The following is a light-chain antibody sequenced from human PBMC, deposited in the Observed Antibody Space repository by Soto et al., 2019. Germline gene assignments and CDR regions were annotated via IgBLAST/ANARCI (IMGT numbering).Light chain of an antibody. J-gene: IGKJ1*01. V-gene: IGKV3-20*01. Sequence: EIVLTQSPDTLSLSPGERATLSCRASQSVSSSYLAWYQQTPGQAPRLLIYGTSNRATGIADRFSGSGSGTDFTLTISILEPEDFAVYYCQQYGNSRWTFGQGTKVEIK. CDR2: GTS. CDR3: QQYGNSRWT. CDR1: QSVSSSY.